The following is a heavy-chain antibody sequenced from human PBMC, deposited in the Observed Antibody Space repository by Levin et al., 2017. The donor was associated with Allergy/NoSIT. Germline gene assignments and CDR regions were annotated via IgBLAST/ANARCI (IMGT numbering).Heavy chain of an antibody. Sequence: KAGGSLRLSCAASGFTFSSYTMNWVRQAPGKGLEWVSTITGSSAYIYYADSVKGRFTISRDNAKNSLYLQMNSLRAEDTALYFCARDKGGDCSGGSCYSDYWGQGTQVTVSS. V-gene: IGHV3-21*06. J-gene: IGHJ4*02. CDR2: ITGSSAYI. CDR1: GFTFSSYT. CDR3: ARDKGGDCSGGSCYSDY. D-gene: IGHD2-15*01.